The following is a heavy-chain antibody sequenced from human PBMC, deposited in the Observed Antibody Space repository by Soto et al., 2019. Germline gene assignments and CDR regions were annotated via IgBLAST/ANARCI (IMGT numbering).Heavy chain of an antibody. CDR2: IYYSEST. V-gene: IGHV4-31*03. CDR1: GGSISSGGYY. Sequence: QVQLQESGPGLVKPSQTLSLTSTVSGGSISSGGYYWSWIRQHPGKGLEWIGYIYYSESTYYNPSLKSRVTISVDTSKNQFSLKLSSVTAVDTAVYYCARGRTSSPTPGDYWGQGTLVTVSS. CDR3: ARGRTSSPTPGDY. J-gene: IGHJ4*02. D-gene: IGHD2-2*01.